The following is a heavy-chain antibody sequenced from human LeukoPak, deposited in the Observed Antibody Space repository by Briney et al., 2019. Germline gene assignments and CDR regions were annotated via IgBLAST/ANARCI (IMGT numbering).Heavy chain of an antibody. V-gene: IGHV4-59*01. CDR2: IYYSGST. D-gene: IGHD1-1*01. Sequence: SETLSLTCTVSGGSISSYYRSWIRQPPGKGLEWIGYIYYSGSTNYNPSLKSRVTISVDTSKNQFSLKLSSVTAADTAVYYCARVTTGTVYYFDYWGQGTLVTVSS. CDR3: ARVTTGTVYYFDY. CDR1: GGSISSYY. J-gene: IGHJ4*02.